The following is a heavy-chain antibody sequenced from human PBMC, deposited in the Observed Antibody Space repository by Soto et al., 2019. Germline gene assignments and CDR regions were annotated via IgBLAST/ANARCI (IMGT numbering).Heavy chain of an antibody. CDR3: ARAPMVLTRSYFDS. V-gene: IGHV4-59*01. CDR1: DGSIGNFY. Sequence: SETLSLTCTVSDGSIGNFYWSLIRQPPGKGLEWIGYISSSGNTNYNPSLKSRVSISVDTSKNQFSLNLTSVTAADTAVYYCARAPMVLTRSYFDSWGQGTPVTVSS. CDR2: ISSSGNT. J-gene: IGHJ4*02. D-gene: IGHD3-22*01.